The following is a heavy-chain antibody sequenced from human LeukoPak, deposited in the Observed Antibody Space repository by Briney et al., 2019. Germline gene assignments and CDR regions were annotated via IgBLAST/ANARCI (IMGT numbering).Heavy chain of an antibody. J-gene: IGHJ4*02. CDR1: GFTFSSYA. V-gene: IGHV3-30-3*01. Sequence: PGRSLRLSCAASGFTFSSYAMHWVRQAPGKGLEWVAVISYDGSNKYYADSVKGRFTISRDNSKNTLYLQMNSLRAEDTAVYYCAKDLTAGGAAYFDYWGQGTLVTVSS. D-gene: IGHD6-25*01. CDR3: AKDLTAGGAAYFDY. CDR2: ISYDGSNK.